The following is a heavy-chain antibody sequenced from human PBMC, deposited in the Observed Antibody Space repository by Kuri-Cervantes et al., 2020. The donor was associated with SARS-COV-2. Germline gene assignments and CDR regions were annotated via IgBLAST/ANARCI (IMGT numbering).Heavy chain of an antibody. J-gene: IGHJ2*01. CDR3: PRHYITRYFDL. Sequence: SETLSLTCTVSGGSISSYYWNWIRQPPGKGLEWIGSIYHSGSTYYNPSLKSRVTISVDSSKNQFSLKLSSVTAADTAVYYCPRHYITRYFDLWGRGTLVTVSS. V-gene: IGHV4-59*08. CDR2: IYHSGST. CDR1: GGSISSYY. D-gene: IGHD2-2*01.